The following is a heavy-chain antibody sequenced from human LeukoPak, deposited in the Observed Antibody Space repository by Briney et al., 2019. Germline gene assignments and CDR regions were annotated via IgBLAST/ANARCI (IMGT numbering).Heavy chain of an antibody. V-gene: IGHV4-59*01. CDR1: GGSISSYY. Sequence: SETLSLTCTVSGGSISSYYWSWIRQPPGKGLEWIGYIYYSGSTNYNPSLKSRVTISVDTSKNQFSLKLSSVTAADTAVYYCATVPRIAAGGTIWFDPWGQGTLVTVSS. CDR3: ATVPRIAAGGTIWFDP. CDR2: IYYSGST. D-gene: IGHD6-13*01. J-gene: IGHJ5*02.